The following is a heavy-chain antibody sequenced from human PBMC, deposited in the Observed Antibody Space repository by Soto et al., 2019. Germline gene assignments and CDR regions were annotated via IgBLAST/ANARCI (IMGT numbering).Heavy chain of an antibody. D-gene: IGHD6-19*01. CDR3: AKARQAQSHYYYGMDV. V-gene: IGHV3-23*01. Sequence: GGSRILSCAASGFTFSNNAMNWVRQAPGKGLEWVSGISGTGYGTYYADSVKGRFTISRDSSNNTLYLQMNSLRGEDTAIYYCAKARQAQSHYYYGMDVWGQGTPVTVSS. CDR2: ISGTGYGT. J-gene: IGHJ6*02. CDR1: GFTFSNNA.